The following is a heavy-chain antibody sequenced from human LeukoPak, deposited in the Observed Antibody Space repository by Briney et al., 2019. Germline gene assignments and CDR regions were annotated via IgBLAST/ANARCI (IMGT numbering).Heavy chain of an antibody. CDR2: INPNSGGT. Sequence: GASVKVSCKASGYTFTGYYMHWVRQAPGQGLEWMGWINPNSGGTNYAQKFQGRVTMTRDTSISTAYMELSRLRSDDTAVYYCAREAGYCSSTSCYVPWFDPWGQGTLVTVSS. J-gene: IGHJ5*02. D-gene: IGHD2-2*01. V-gene: IGHV1-2*02. CDR1: GYTFTGYY. CDR3: AREAGYCSSTSCYVPWFDP.